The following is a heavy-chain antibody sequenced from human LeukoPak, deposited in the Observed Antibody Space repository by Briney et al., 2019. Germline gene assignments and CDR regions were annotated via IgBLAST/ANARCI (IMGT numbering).Heavy chain of an antibody. CDR1: GGSFSGYY. Sequence: SETLSLTCAVYGGSFSGYYWSWIRQPPGKGLEWIGEINHSGSTNYNPSLKSRVTISVDTSKNQFSLRLSSVTAADTAVYYCARGPNDYDSSGYEIDYWGQGTLVTVSS. CDR3: ARGPNDYDSSGYEIDY. D-gene: IGHD3-22*01. V-gene: IGHV4-34*01. CDR2: INHSGST. J-gene: IGHJ4*02.